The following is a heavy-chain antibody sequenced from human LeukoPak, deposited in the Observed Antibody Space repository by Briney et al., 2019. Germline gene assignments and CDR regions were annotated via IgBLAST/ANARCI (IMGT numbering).Heavy chain of an antibody. CDR1: GFTFSNYW. CDR3: AREDDWNYEDY. CDR2: IKQDGSEK. D-gene: IGHD1-7*01. J-gene: IGHJ4*02. V-gene: IGHV3-7*01. Sequence: GGSLRLSCAASGFTFSNYWMSWVRQAPGKGLEWVANIKQDGSEKYYVNSVKGRFAISRDNAKNSLYLQMNSLRAEDTAIYYCAREDDWNYEDYWGQGTLVTVSS.